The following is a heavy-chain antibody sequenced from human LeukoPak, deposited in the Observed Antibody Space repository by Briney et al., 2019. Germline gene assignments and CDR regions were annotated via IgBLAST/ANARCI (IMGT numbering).Heavy chain of an antibody. V-gene: IGHV3-49*03. D-gene: IGHD3-10*01. CDR1: GFTFDDYA. CDR3: IRARYGSGRYTPFDH. CDR2: IKNNAYGRTT. Sequence: GGSLRLSCTASGFTFDDYAMIWFRQAPGKGLKWVGFIKNNAYGRTTEHAAPVKGSLTISKDDSKSIAYLQMNSLKIEDTGAYYCIRARYGSGRYTPFDHWGQGTLVTVSS. J-gene: IGHJ4*02.